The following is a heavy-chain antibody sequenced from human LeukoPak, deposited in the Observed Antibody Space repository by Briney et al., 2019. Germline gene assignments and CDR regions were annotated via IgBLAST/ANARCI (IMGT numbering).Heavy chain of an antibody. J-gene: IGHJ4*02. Sequence: RASVKVSCKASGYTFSDFYMHWLRQAPGQGLEWMGWINPNSGDTKYAQQFEGRVTMTRDTSISTAYMELSRLRSDDTAVYFCARLFWSGYGGYFDNWGQGTLVTVSS. D-gene: IGHD3-3*01. V-gene: IGHV1-2*02. CDR2: INPNSGDT. CDR3: ARLFWSGYGGYFDN. CDR1: GYTFSDFY.